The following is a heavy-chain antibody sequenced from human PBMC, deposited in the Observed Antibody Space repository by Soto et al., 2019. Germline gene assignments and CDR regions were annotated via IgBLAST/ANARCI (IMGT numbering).Heavy chain of an antibody. D-gene: IGHD2-2*01. CDR3: AHRDRLGYCSSPSCYVWFDP. CDR2: IYWDDDK. J-gene: IGHJ5*02. V-gene: IGHV2-5*02. Sequence: KSGPTLVNPTQTLTLTCTFSGFSLSTSGVGVGWIRQPPGKALEWLALIYWDDDKRYSPSLKSRLTITKDTSKNQVVLTMTNMDPVDTATYYCAHRDRLGYCSSPSCYVWFDPWGQGTMVTVSS. CDR1: GFSLSTSGVG.